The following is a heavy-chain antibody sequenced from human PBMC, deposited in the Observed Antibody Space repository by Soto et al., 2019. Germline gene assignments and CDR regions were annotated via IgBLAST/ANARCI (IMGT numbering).Heavy chain of an antibody. J-gene: IGHJ3*02. Sequence: WSMRLGCAACGLAVSGQPVSWVRKAPEKGLEWVAGISDGGDLTYNADSVKGRFTISRDNSRSTLYLQMNSLRAEDTAVYYCARRVIGSSRAFDIWGQGTMVTV. V-gene: IGHV3-23*01. CDR2: ISDGGDLT. D-gene: IGHD3-10*01. CDR3: ARRVIGSSRAFDI. CDR1: GLAVSGQP.